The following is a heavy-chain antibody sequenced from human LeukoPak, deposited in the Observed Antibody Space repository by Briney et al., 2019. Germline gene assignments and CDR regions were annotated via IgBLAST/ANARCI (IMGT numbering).Heavy chain of an antibody. D-gene: IGHD6-19*01. CDR2: IYAGGRS. CDR1: NVSISSGSHY. J-gene: IGHJ4*02. Sequence: KPSETLSLTCTVSNVSISSGSHYWNWIRQPAGRGLEWIGRIYAGGRSNYNPSLRSRVTISVDTSKNQFPLRLSSVTATDTGVYYCASDHSGWLGLDYWGQGTLVSVSS. V-gene: IGHV4-61*02. CDR3: ASDHSGWLGLDY.